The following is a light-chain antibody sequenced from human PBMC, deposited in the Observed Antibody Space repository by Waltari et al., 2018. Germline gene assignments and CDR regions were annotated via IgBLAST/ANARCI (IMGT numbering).Light chain of an antibody. CDR2: SNT. V-gene: IGLV1-44*01. Sequence: QSVLTQSPSTSGTPGQTVTIFWSGSGSNIGARTVKWYQQPPGTAPKLLIYSNTQRPSGVPDRFSGSKSGSSASLAISRLQSEDEADYYCAAWDDTLNGVLFGGGTKLTVL. CDR3: AAWDDTLNGVL. CDR1: GSNIGART. J-gene: IGLJ2*01.